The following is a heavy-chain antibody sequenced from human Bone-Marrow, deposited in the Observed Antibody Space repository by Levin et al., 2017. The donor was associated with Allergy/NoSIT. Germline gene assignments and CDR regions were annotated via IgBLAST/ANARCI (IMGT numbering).Heavy chain of an antibody. D-gene: IGHD1/OR15-1a*01. J-gene: IGHJ4*02. CDR3: ASELEEHPAFDS. CDR2: LSYSGTV. CDR1: GGSITSSPYY. Sequence: SETLSLTCYVSGGSITSSPYYWVWIRQPPGEGLEWIGTLSYSGTVNYHSSLRSRVTISADTSKNQFAPRLSSVTAADTAVYYCASELEEHPAFDSWGQGTLVIVSS. V-gene: IGHV4-39*01.